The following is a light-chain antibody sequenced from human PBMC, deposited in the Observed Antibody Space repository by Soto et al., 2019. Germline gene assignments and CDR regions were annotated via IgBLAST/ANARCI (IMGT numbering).Light chain of an antibody. V-gene: IGKV3-20*01. CDR2: GAS. Sequence: ENVLTQSPGTPSLSPGEKATPSCRASQSVSSSYLAWYQQKPGQAPRLLIYGASSRATGIPDRFSGSGSGTDFTLTISRLEPEDFAVYYCQQYGSSPGITFGQGTRLEIK. CDR3: QQYGSSPGIT. CDR1: QSVSSSY. J-gene: IGKJ5*01.